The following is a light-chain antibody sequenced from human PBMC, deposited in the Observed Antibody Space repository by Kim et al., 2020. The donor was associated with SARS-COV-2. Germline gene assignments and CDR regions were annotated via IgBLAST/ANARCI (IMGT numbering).Light chain of an antibody. CDR2: GAY. CDR1: QSIGSK. V-gene: IGKV3-15*01. J-gene: IGKJ1*01. CDR3: QQYENWPPWT. Sequence: SPVETATLSCRASQSIGSKLAWYQQKPGQAPRLLIYGAYIRASGIPARFSGSGSGTEFTLTISSLQFEDFAVYHCQQYENWPPWTFGQGTKVDIK.